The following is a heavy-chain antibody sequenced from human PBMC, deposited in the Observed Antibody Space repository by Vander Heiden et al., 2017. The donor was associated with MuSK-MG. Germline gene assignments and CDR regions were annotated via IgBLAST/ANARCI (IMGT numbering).Heavy chain of an antibody. CDR1: GVSISSYY. D-gene: IGHD3-10*01. J-gene: IGHJ5*02. CDR2: LYPSGST. CDR3: ARESRYGSGGFDP. Sequence: QVQLQESGPGLVKPSEPLSLTCIVSGVSISSYYWSWIRQPAGKGLEWIGRLYPSGSTNYNPSLKSRLIMSVDTSKNQFSLKLGYMTAADTAVYYCARESRYGSGGFDPWGQGTLVTVSS. V-gene: IGHV4-4*07.